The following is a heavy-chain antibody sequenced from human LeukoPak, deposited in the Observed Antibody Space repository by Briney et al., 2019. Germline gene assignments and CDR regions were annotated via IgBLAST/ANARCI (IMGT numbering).Heavy chain of an antibody. Sequence: SDTLSLTCTVSGGSISSYYWSWIRQPPGKGLEWIGYIYYSGSTNYNPSLKSRVTISVDTSKNQFSLKLSSVTAADTAVYYCARGSRGYSYGYDGNYYYGMDVWGQGTTVTVSS. J-gene: IGHJ6*02. CDR2: IYYSGST. D-gene: IGHD5-18*01. CDR1: GGSISSYY. CDR3: ARGSRGYSYGYDGNYYYGMDV. V-gene: IGHV4-59*07.